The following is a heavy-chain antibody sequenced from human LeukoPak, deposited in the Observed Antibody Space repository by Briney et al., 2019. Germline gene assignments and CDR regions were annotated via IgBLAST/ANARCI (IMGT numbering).Heavy chain of an antibody. V-gene: IGHV1-69*13. CDR3: ARSCSSTSCHPDFDY. D-gene: IGHD2-2*01. Sequence: ASVNVSCKASVGTFSSYAISWVRQAPGQGLEWMGGIIPIFGTANYAQKFQGRVTITADESTSTAYMYVSSLRSEDTAVYYCARSCSSTSCHPDFDYWGQGTLVTVSS. CDR2: IIPIFGTA. CDR1: VGTFSSYA. J-gene: IGHJ4*02.